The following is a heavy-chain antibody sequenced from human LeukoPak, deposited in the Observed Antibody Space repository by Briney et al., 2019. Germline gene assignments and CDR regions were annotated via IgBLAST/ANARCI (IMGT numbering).Heavy chain of an antibody. D-gene: IGHD3-3*01. CDR1: GYTFTSYD. CDR3: ASTIFGTHGYFDL. CDR2: MNPNSGNT. Sequence: ASVKVSCKASGYTFTSYDINWVRQATGQGLEWMGWMNPNSGNTGYAQKFQGRVTITRNTSISTAYMELSSQRSEDTAVYYCASTIFGTHGYFDLWGRGTLVTVSS. V-gene: IGHV1-8*03. J-gene: IGHJ2*01.